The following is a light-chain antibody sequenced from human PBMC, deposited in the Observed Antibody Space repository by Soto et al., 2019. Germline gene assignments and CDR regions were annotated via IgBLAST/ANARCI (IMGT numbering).Light chain of an antibody. J-gene: IGKJ1*01. V-gene: IGKV1-5*03. Sequence: DIQMTQSPSTLSASVGDRVTLTCRASQSISSWLAWFQQKPGKAPKLLIYKASSLESGVPSRFSGSGSGTDFTLTISSLQPDDFATYYCQQYNIYPWTFGQGT. CDR2: KAS. CDR3: QQYNIYPWT. CDR1: QSISSW.